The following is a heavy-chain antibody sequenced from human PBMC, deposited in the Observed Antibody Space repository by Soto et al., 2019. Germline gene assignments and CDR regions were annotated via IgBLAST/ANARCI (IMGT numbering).Heavy chain of an antibody. CDR3: SKSGPGRTYFDC. Sequence: PGGSLRLSCAASGFSFSGYAMSWVRQAPGKGLEWVSGISGSGGSTYYADSVKGQFTISRDNSKNTLYLQMNSLRAEDTAVYYCSKSGPGRTYFDCCGQGTLVPVSA. V-gene: IGHV3-23*01. CDR1: GFSFSGYA. J-gene: IGHJ4*01. D-gene: IGHD1-7*01. CDR2: ISGSGGST.